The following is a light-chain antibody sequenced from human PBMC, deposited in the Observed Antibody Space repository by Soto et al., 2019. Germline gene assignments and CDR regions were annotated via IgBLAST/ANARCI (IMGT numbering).Light chain of an antibody. V-gene: IGKV1-6*01. CDR2: AAS. CDR3: LQDHNYLGA. CDR1: QGIRND. Sequence: AIQMTQSPSSLSASVGDRVTITCRASQGIRNDLGWYQQKPGKAPKLLIYAASTLQSGVPSRFSGSGSGADFALTINNLQPEDFATYYCLQDHNYLGAFGQGTKVEFK. J-gene: IGKJ1*01.